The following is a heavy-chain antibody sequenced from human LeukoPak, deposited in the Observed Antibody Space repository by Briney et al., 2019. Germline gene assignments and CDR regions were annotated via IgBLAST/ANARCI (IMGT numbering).Heavy chain of an antibody. D-gene: IGHD5-12*01. Sequence: GGSLRLSCAASGFTFDDYAMHWVRQAPGKGLEWVSGISWNSGSIGYADSVKGRFTISRDNAKNSLYLQMNSLRAEGTALYYCAKDRLRGYSGYDLGDWGQGTLVTVSS. CDR3: AKDRLRGYSGYDLGD. V-gene: IGHV3-9*01. J-gene: IGHJ4*02. CDR1: GFTFDDYA. CDR2: ISWNSGSI.